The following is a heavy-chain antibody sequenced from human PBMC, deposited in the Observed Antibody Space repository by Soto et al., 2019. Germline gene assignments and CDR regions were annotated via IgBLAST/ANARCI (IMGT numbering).Heavy chain of an antibody. V-gene: IGHV3-9*01. CDR2: ISWNSGSI. CDR1: GFTFDDYA. D-gene: IGHD6-19*01. Sequence: EVQLVESGGGLVQPGRSLRLSCAASGFTFDDYAMHWVRQAPGKGLEWVSGISWNSGSIGYADSVKGRFTISRDNAKNSLYLQMNSVSAEDSDLYYVAKDRGLVLSFYFDYWGQGTLVTVSS. CDR3: AKDRGLVLSFYFDY. J-gene: IGHJ4*02.